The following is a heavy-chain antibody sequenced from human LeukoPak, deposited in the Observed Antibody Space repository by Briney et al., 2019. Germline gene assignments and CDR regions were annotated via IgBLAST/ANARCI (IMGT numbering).Heavy chain of an antibody. V-gene: IGHV1-3*01. D-gene: IGHD2-15*01. CDR3: ARGVVVVVAATGAEYFHH. CDR2: VNAGNGNT. CDR1: GYTFTNYA. J-gene: IGHJ1*01. Sequence: ASVKVSCKASGYTFTNYAVHWVRQAPGQRLEWMGWVNAGNGNTKYSQKFQGRVTITRDTSASTAYMELSSLRSEDTAVYYCARGVVVVVAATGAEYFHHWGQGTLVTVSS.